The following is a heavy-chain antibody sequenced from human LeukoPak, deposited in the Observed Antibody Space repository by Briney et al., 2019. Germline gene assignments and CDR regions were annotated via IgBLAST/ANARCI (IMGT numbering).Heavy chain of an antibody. Sequence: GGSLRLSCAASGFTFSSYEMNWVRQAPGKGLEWVSYISSSGSTIYYADSVKGRFTISRDNAKNSLYLQMNSLRVEDTAVYYCAKDRVGGALEFWGQGTLAIVSS. CDR1: GFTFSSYE. V-gene: IGHV3-48*03. CDR3: AKDRVGGALEF. J-gene: IGHJ4*02. CDR2: ISSSGSTI. D-gene: IGHD2-21*01.